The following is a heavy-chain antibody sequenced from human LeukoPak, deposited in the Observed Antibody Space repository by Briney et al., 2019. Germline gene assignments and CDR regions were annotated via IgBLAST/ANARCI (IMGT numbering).Heavy chain of an antibody. D-gene: IGHD2-15*01. Sequence: GGSLRLSCVASGFSFTSYWMSWVRQAPGKGLEFVANINQDGGTKNYVGSVKGRFTNARDNAENSLYLQMSSLRAEDTALYYCARDPAWSSFDIWGQGIMVTVSS. CDR1: GFSFTSYW. CDR3: ARDPAWSSFDI. V-gene: IGHV3-7*01. J-gene: IGHJ3*02. CDR2: INQDGGTK.